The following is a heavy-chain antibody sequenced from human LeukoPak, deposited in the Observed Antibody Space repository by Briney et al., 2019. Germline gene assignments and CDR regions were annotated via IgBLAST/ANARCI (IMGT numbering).Heavy chain of an antibody. J-gene: IGHJ4*02. V-gene: IGHV3-30*04. Sequence: GGSLRLSCAASGFTFSSYAMHWVRQAPGKGLEWVAVISYDGSNKYYVDSVKGRFTISRDNSKNTLYLQLNSLRAEDTAVYYCARDARYCSGGSCYTFDYWGQGTLVTVSS. CDR2: ISYDGSNK. D-gene: IGHD2-15*01. CDR3: ARDARYCSGGSCYTFDY. CDR1: GFTFSSYA.